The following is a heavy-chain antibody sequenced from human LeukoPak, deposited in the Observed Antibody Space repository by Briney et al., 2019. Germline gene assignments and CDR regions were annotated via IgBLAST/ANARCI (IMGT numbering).Heavy chain of an antibody. J-gene: IGHJ4*02. Sequence: GGSLRLSCAVSGFTVSSNYMSWVRQAPGKGLEWVSVMYSGGSTYYSDSVKGRFTISRHNSKNTLSLEINSLRPDDMAVYYCARGGGDYNPFDYWGQGTLVTVSS. V-gene: IGHV3-53*04. CDR2: MYSGGST. CDR3: ARGGGDYNPFDY. CDR1: GFTVSSNY. D-gene: IGHD4-17*01.